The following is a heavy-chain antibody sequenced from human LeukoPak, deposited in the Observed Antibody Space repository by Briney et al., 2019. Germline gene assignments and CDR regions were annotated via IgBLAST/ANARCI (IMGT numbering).Heavy chain of an antibody. CDR1: AASLSSHY. V-gene: IGHV4-59*11. J-gene: IGHJ4*02. CDR3: ARHRASYFDL. Sequence: ASETLSLTCSVSAASLSSHYWSWIRQPPGEGLEWIGYIYYTGSTDYNPSLKSRATISVDTSKNQVSLKTNSVAAADTAVYYCARHRASYFDLWGQGTLVTVSS. CDR2: IYYTGST.